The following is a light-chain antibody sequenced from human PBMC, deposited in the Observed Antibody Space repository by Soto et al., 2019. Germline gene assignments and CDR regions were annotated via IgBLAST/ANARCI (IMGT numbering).Light chain of an antibody. Sequence: IAWAQCRASVSLSPGAGASISCRASQTVSNFLAWYQKKPGQDPRTLIYDASKRATGIPARFSGSGSGTHFNLTISRLETEDFAVYYCQQRYNWTLTFGGGTKVDIK. J-gene: IGKJ4*01. CDR2: DAS. CDR1: QTVSNF. CDR3: QQRYNWTLT. V-gene: IGKV3-11*01.